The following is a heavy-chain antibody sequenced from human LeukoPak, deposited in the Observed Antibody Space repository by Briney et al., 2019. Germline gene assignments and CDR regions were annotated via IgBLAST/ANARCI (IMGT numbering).Heavy chain of an antibody. V-gene: IGHV3-11*05. CDR3: ARDRSSSSWFDY. J-gene: IGHJ4*02. CDR1: GFIFSDYY. D-gene: IGHD2-2*01. CDR2: VSGSSSYT. Sequence: RGSLRLSCAASGFIFSDYYMSWIRQVPGKGPEWVSYVSGSSSYTNYADSVKGRFTISRDNAKNSLYLQMNSLSAEDTAVYYCARDRSSSSWFDYWGQGTLVTVSS.